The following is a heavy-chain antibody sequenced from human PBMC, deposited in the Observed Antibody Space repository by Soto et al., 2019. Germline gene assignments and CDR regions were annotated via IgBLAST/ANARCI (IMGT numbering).Heavy chain of an antibody. CDR1: GRSISGYS. J-gene: IGHJ6*03. V-gene: IGHV4-59*01. Sequence: SETLSLTCTVSGRSISGYSWTWIRQPPGKGLDWIGCIFDSGSANYNPSLKSRVTISVDTSKNQFSLHLNSVTAADTAVYYCARFHIAARPSGYYSYMDVWGKGITVTVSS. CDR2: IFDSGSA. D-gene: IGHD6-6*01. CDR3: ARFHIAARPSGYYSYMDV.